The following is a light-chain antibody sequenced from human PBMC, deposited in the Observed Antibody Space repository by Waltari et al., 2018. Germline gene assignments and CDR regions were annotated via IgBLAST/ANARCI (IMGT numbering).Light chain of an antibody. Sequence: QSALTQPASVSGSPGQSITISCTGTSSDVGRYNYVPWYQQHPGKAPKLMIYEVSNRPSGVSNRFSGSKSGNTASLTISGLQAEDEADYYCSSYTSSSTLVVFGGGTKLTVL. CDR1: SSDVGRYNY. CDR2: EVS. V-gene: IGLV2-14*01. CDR3: SSYTSSSTLVV. J-gene: IGLJ2*01.